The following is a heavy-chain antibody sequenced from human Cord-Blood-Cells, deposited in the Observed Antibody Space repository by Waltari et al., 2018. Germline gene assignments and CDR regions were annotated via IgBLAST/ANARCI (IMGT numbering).Heavy chain of an antibody. CDR2: IYYSGST. D-gene: IGHD4-4*01. V-gene: IGHV4-39*01. CDR3: ATVLDYSNYFDY. CDR1: GGSISSSSYY. Sequence: QLQLQESDPGLVKPSETLSLTCTVSGGSISSSSYYWGWIRQPPGKGLEWIGSIYYSGSTYYNPSLKSRVTISVDTSKNQFSLKLSSVTAADTAVYYCATVLDYSNYFDYWGQGTLVTVSS. J-gene: IGHJ4*02.